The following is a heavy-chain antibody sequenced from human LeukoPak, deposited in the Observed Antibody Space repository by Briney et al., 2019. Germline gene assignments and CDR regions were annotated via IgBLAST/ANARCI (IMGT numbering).Heavy chain of an antibody. CDR3: AKGGIDAFDI. J-gene: IGHJ3*02. V-gene: IGHV3-23*01. Sequence: PGGSLRLSCAASGFTFSSYWMHWVRQAPGKGLEWVSAISGSGGSTYYADSVKGRFTISRDNSKNTLYLQMNSLRAEDTAVYYCAKGGIDAFDIWGQGTMVTVSS. CDR1: GFTFSSYW. D-gene: IGHD3-16*01. CDR2: ISGSGGST.